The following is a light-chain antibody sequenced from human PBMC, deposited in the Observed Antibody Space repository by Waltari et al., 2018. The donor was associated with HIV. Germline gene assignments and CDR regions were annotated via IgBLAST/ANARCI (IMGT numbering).Light chain of an antibody. CDR3: QQYNSKRT. Sequence: DIQMTQSPSTLSASVGARVPITCRASQSISSWLAWYQQKPGKAPKLLIYKASSLESGVPTRFSGSGSETEFTLTISSLQPDDFATYYCQQYNSKRTFGRGTKVEIK. J-gene: IGKJ1*01. CDR2: KAS. V-gene: IGKV1-5*03. CDR1: QSISSW.